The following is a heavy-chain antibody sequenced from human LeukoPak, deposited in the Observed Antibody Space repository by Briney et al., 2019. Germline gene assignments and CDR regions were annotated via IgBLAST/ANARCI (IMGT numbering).Heavy chain of an antibody. D-gene: IGHD6-19*01. Sequence: GRSLRLSCAASGFTFSSYAMHWVRQAPGKGLEWVAVISYDGSNKYYTDSVKGRFTISRDNSKNTLYLQMNSLRAEDTAVYYCARVVAGHYYYGMDVWGQGTTVTVSS. CDR3: ARVVAGHYYYGMDV. CDR1: GFTFSSYA. CDR2: ISYDGSNK. J-gene: IGHJ6*02. V-gene: IGHV3-30*04.